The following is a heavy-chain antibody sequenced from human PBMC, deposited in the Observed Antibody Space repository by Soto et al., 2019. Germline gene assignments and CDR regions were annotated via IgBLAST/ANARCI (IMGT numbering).Heavy chain of an antibody. D-gene: IGHD2-2*01. Sequence: EVQLVESGGGLVQPGGSLRLSCAASGVIFSSYWMSWVRQAPGKGLEWVANIKPDESEKYYVDSVEGRFTISRDNAKNXXXXXXXXXXXXXXXXXXXXXXXXXXXXTSYCFDFWGQGILVTVSS. CDR3: XXXXXXXXXTSYCFDF. V-gene: IGHV3-7*01. J-gene: IGHJ4*02. CDR1: GVIFSSYW. CDR2: IKPDESEK.